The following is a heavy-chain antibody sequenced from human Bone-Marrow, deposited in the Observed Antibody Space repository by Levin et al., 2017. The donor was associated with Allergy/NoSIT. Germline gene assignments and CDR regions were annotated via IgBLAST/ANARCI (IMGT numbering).Heavy chain of an antibody. J-gene: IGHJ6*02. CDR1: GFTFSSYW. CDR2: IKQDGSEK. Sequence: GGSLRLSCAASGFTFSSYWMSWVRQAPGKGLEWVANIKQDGSEKYYVDSVKGRFTISRDNAKNSLYLQMNSLRAEDTAVYYCARFGSSSWFYYYYYYGMDVWGQGTTVTVSS. CDR3: ARFGSSSWFYYYYYYGMDV. V-gene: IGHV3-7*01. D-gene: IGHD6-13*01.